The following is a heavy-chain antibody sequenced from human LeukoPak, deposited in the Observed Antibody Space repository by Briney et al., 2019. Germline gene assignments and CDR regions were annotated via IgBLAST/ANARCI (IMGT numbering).Heavy chain of an antibody. D-gene: IGHD3-3*01. CDR2: IKHNTGCT. Sequence: SVKVFCKASVYTFTGYYMHWVRQAPGQGLEWMVCIKHNTGCTNYAQKFQGMVTMTRDTSISTAYMELSRLRSDYTVVYYCARGYDFWSGYYLFDYWGQGTLVTVSS. V-gene: IGHV1-2*02. J-gene: IGHJ4*02. CDR1: VYTFTGYY. CDR3: ARGYDFWSGYYLFDY.